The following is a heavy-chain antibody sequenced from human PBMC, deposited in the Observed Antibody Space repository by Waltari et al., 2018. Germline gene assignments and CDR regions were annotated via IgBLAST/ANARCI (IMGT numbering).Heavy chain of an antibody. J-gene: IGHJ4*02. Sequence: QVQLQESGPGLVKPSETLSLTCAVSGYSISSGYYCGWIRQPPGKGLEWIGSIYHSGSTYYNPSLKSRVTISVDTSKNQFSLKLSSVTAADTAVYYCARHPVAGDFDYWGQGTLVTVSS. D-gene: IGHD6-19*01. CDR1: GYSISSGYY. CDR2: IYHSGST. V-gene: IGHV4-38-2*01. CDR3: ARHPVAGDFDY.